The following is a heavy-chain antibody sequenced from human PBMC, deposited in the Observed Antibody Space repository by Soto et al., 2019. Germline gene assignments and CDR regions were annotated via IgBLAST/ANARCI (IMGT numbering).Heavy chain of an antibody. CDR1: GFTFSSYG. D-gene: IGHD1-26*01. J-gene: IGHJ4*02. CDR3: AKASAPGGTYFPLWF. CDR2: ISGSGGST. V-gene: IGHV3-23*01. Sequence: GGSLRLSCAASGFTFSSYGMSWVRQAPGKGLEWVSSISGSGGSTYYADSVKGRFTISRDNSKNTLYLQMNSLRAEDTAVYYCAKASAPGGTYFPLWFWGQGTLVTV.